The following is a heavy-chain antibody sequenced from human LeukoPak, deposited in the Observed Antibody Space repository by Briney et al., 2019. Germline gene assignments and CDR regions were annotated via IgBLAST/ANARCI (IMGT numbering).Heavy chain of an antibody. Sequence: GGSLRLSCEASGFTFSYYTMSRVRQAPGRGLEWVSSISSTGSSIYYADSVKGRFTISRDNAKNSLYLQMSSLRVEDTAVYYCARDDVAWNDVHWFDPWGQGTLVTVSS. CDR3: ARDDVAWNDVHWFDP. CDR1: GFTFSYYT. V-gene: IGHV3-21*01. J-gene: IGHJ5*02. D-gene: IGHD1-1*01. CDR2: ISSTGSSI.